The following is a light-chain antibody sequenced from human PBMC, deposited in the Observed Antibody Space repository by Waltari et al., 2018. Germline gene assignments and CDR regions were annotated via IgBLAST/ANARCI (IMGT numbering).Light chain of an antibody. V-gene: IGKV4-1*01. J-gene: IGKJ4*01. CDR3: QQYFDIPT. Sequence: DIVMTQSPDSLAVSLGERATIKCKSSQTLFRSSDTRNHLTWYQPRPGPPPKLLIYWTSTRESGVPDRFSGGGSGTDFTLTISSLQAEDVAVYYCQQYFDIPTFGGGTKVEIK. CDR2: WTS. CDR1: QTLFRSSDTRNH.